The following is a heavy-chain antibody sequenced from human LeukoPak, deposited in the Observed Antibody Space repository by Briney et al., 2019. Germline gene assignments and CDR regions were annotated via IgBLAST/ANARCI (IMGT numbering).Heavy chain of an antibody. Sequence: GGSLRLSCSASGFTSSSYAMHWVRQAPGKGLEYVSAISSNGGSTYYADSVKGRFTISRDNSKNTLYLQMSSLRAEDTAVYYCVKDRGLVSAADAYYYYGMDVWGKGPTVTVSS. D-gene: IGHD2-2*01. V-gene: IGHV3-64D*06. CDR2: ISSNGGST. J-gene: IGHJ6*04. CDR1: GFTSSSYA. CDR3: VKDRGLVSAADAYYYYGMDV.